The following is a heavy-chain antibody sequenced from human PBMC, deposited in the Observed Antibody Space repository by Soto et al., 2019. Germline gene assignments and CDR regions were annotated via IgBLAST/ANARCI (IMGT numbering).Heavy chain of an antibody. CDR3: AKDSIPYSSSYDLDH. J-gene: IGHJ4*02. Sequence: EVQLLESGGGLVQPGGSLRLSCVASGFSFSGYAMSWVRQAPGKGLVWVSSITGTGVSIYYADSVRGRFTISRDHSKNTLYLQMSSLRAEDAARYYCAKDSIPYSSSYDLDHWGRGALVTVSS. CDR1: GFSFSGYA. D-gene: IGHD6-6*01. V-gene: IGHV3-23*01. CDR2: ITGTGVSI.